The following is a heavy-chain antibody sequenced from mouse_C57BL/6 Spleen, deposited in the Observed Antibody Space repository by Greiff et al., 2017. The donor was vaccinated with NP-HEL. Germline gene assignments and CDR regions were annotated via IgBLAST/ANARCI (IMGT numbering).Heavy chain of an antibody. Sequence: EVQLQQSGPELVKPGASVKISCKASGYTFTDYYMNWVKQSHGKSLEWIGDINPNNGGTSYNQKFKGKATLTVDKSSSTAYMELRSLTSEDSAVYYCARRGQLRLGYAMDYWGQGTSVTVSS. CDR1: GYTFTDYY. D-gene: IGHD3-2*02. V-gene: IGHV1-26*01. CDR2: INPNNGGT. CDR3: ARRGQLRLGYAMDY. J-gene: IGHJ4*01.